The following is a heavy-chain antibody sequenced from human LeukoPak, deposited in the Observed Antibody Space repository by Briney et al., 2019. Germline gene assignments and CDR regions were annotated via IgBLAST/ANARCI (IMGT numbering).Heavy chain of an antibody. CDR2: IRSKANSYAT. CDR1: GFTFSDSA. CDR3: TRLIAVAGTSFDY. V-gene: IGHV3-73*01. D-gene: IGHD6-19*01. J-gene: IGHJ4*02. Sequence: PGGSLRLSCAASGFTFSDSAMHWVRQASGKGLEWVGRIRSKANSYATAYAASVKGRFTISRDDSKNTAYLQMDSLKTEDTAVYYCTRLIAVAGTSFDYWGQGTLVTVSS.